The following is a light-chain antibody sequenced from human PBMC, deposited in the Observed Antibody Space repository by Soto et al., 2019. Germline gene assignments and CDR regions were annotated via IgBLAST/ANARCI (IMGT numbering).Light chain of an antibody. Sequence: QSVLTQPASVSGSPGQSITISCTGTRSDVGGYNFVSWYQQHPGKVPKLLIYDVTHRPSGVSNRFSASKSANTASLTISGLQAEDEADYYCSSYTSTNTLVFGRGTKLTVL. V-gene: IGLV2-14*01. CDR3: SSYTSTNTLV. CDR1: RSDVGGYNF. J-gene: IGLJ2*01. CDR2: DVT.